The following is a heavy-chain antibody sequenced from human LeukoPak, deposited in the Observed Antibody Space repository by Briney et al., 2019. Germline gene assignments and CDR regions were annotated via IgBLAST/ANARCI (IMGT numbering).Heavy chain of an antibody. D-gene: IGHD2-15*01. CDR3: AKNRYCSGNTCFKDAFDI. CDR2: VSGDGYRT. CDR1: GFICSTYA. J-gene: IGHJ3*02. Sequence: PGGSLRLSCAASGFICSTYAMSWVRQAPGKGLEWVSAVSGDGYRTFYADSVKGRFTISRDNSKNTLYLEMNGLRAEDTAMYYCAKNRYCSGNTCFKDAFDIWGQGTMVTVSS. V-gene: IGHV3-23*01.